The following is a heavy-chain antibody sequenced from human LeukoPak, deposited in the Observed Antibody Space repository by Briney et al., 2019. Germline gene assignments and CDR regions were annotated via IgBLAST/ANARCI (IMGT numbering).Heavy chain of an antibody. CDR2: IIAGADTT. Sequence: GGSLRLSCAASGFTFSSYAMSWVRQAPGKGLEWVSGIIAGADTTYYADSVKGRFTISRDHSKNTLYLQMNSLRAEDTAIYYCARDGTTTRYNWFDPWGQGTLVSVSS. CDR3: ARDGTTTRYNWFDP. CDR1: GFTFSSYA. V-gene: IGHV3-23*01. J-gene: IGHJ5*02. D-gene: IGHD1-7*01.